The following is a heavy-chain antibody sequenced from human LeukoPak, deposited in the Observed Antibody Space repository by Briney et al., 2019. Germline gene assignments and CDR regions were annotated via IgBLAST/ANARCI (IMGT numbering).Heavy chain of an antibody. V-gene: IGHV3-30*01. D-gene: IGHD5-24*01. CDR1: EFTFSHLA. Sequence: GGSLRLSCAVSEFTFSHLAMHWVRQAPGKGLEWVAVVSSHGNDGYYADSVKGRFTISRHNSKNTLYLQIDSLRAEDTAIYYCTRDAYNFNDFDYWGQGTLVTVSS. J-gene: IGHJ4*02. CDR3: TRDAYNFNDFDY. CDR2: VSSHGNDG.